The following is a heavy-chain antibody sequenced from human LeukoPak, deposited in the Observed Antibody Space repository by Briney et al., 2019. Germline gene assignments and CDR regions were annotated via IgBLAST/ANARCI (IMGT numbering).Heavy chain of an antibody. CDR2: VNHSGST. Sequence: AETLSLTCAAYGGSFSGYYWSWIRQPPGKGLEWIGEVNHSGSTTYNPSLKSRVTISVDTPKNQFSLKLRSVTAADTAVYYCAWSGIQQWFSYWGQGTLVTVPS. CDR3: AWSGIQQWFSY. J-gene: IGHJ4*02. V-gene: IGHV4-34*01. D-gene: IGHD5-18*01. CDR1: GGSFSGYY.